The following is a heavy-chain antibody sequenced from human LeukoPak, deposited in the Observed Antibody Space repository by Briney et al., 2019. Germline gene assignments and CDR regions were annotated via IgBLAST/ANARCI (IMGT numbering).Heavy chain of an antibody. D-gene: IGHD3-10*01. Sequence: ASAKDSCKASGYTLTGYYMHWVRQAPGQRLEWMGRINPNSGGTNYAQKLQGSVTMPRDTSISTADMELSRLRSDDTAVYYCATSGPHDYWGQGTLVTVSS. CDR2: INPNSGGT. J-gene: IGHJ4*02. CDR1: GYTLTGYY. V-gene: IGHV1-2*06. CDR3: ATSGPHDY.